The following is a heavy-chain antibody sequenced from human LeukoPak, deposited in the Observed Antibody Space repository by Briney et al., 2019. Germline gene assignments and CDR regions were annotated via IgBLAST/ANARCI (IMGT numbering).Heavy chain of an antibody. CDR3: ARLTATEIDP. Sequence: ASVKVSCKGSGYTFTGYYMHWVRQAPGQGLEWMGWINPNSGSTNYAQKFQGRVTMTRDTSISTAYMELSRLRSDDTAVYYCARLTATEIDPWGQGTLVTVSS. CDR1: GYTFTGYY. J-gene: IGHJ5*02. V-gene: IGHV1-2*02. CDR2: INPNSGST. D-gene: IGHD5-12*01.